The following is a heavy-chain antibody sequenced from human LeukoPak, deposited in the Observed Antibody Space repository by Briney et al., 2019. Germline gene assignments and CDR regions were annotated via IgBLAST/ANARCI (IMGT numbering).Heavy chain of an antibody. CDR1: GGSISSYF. J-gene: IGHJ6*02. CDR3: ARHKQQLIQHFSHYYAMAV. CDR2: IYYSGS. D-gene: IGHD6-13*01. Sequence: PPETLSLTCTVSGGSISSYFWSWIRQPPGKGLEWIAYIYYSGSNYNPSLKSRVTISVDTSKNQFSLKLSSVTAADTAVYYCARHKQQLIQHFSHYYAMAVWGQGTTVTVSS. V-gene: IGHV4-59*08.